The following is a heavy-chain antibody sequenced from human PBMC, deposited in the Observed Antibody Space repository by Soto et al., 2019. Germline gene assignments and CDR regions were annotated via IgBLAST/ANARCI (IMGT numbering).Heavy chain of an antibody. D-gene: IGHD3-9*01. CDR1: GGSMNNYY. Sequence: SETLSLTCTVSGGSMNNYYWSWIRQSPEKGLELIGFIHYTGTTWYNPSLQSRASLLVETSKNQLSLELRSVTAADSAVYYCARGNLVFDHLGQGALVTVSS. CDR3: ARGNLVFDH. J-gene: IGHJ4*02. CDR2: IHYTGTT. V-gene: IGHV4-59*01.